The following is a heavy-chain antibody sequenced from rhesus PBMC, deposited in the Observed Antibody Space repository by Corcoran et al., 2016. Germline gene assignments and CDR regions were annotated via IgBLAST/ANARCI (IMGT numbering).Heavy chain of an antibody. J-gene: IGHJ4*01. CDR2: INGNSGST. D-gene: IGHD1-7*02. V-gene: IGHV4-80*01. Sequence: QVQLQESGPGLVKPSETLSLTCAVSGGSFSSYWWSWIRQPPGKGLEWIGEINGNSGSTNYNPSLKSRVTISKDASKNQFSLKLSSVTAADTAVYYWASNWNEDYWGQGVLVTVSS. CDR1: GGSFSSYW. CDR3: ASNWNEDY.